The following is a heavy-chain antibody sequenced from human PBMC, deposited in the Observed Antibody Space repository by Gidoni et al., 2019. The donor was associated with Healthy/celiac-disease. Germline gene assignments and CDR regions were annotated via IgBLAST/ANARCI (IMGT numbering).Heavy chain of an antibody. V-gene: IGHV3-64D*06. CDR3: VKGWFGSDV. CDR1: GFTFRSYA. CDR2: ISSNGGST. D-gene: IGHD3-16*01. Sequence: EVQLVESGGGLVQPGVSLRLSCSASGFTFRSYAMHCVRQAPGKGLEYVSAISSNGGSTYYADSVKGRFTISRDNSKNTLYLQMSSLRAEDTAVYYCVKGWFGSDVWGQGTTVTVSS. J-gene: IGHJ6*02.